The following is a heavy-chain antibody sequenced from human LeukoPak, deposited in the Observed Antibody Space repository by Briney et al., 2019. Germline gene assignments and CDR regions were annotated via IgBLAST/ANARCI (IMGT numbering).Heavy chain of an antibody. CDR3: ARVYGDYGPVPDY. Sequence: PSQTLSLTCTVSGGSISSGGYYWSWIRQHPGKGLEWIGYIYYSGDTYYNPSLKSRVTMSVDTSKNQFSLKLSSVTAADTAVYYRARVYGDYGPVPDYWGQGTLVTVSS. CDR2: IYYSGDT. CDR1: GGSISSGGYY. V-gene: IGHV4-31*03. J-gene: IGHJ4*02. D-gene: IGHD4-17*01.